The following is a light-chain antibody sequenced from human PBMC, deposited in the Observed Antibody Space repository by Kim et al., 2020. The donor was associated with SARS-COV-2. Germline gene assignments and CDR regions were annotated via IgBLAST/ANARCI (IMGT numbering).Light chain of an antibody. CDR1: SIGGRSYNL. CDR2: EVS. Sequence: PGQSITTPCAGTSIGGRSYNLVSWYQQHPGKAPKLVIYEVSTRPSGVSNRFSASKSGNTASLTISGLQAEDEADYYCCSYAGSSTLFGGGTQLTVL. V-gene: IGLV2-23*02. CDR3: CSYAGSSTL. J-gene: IGLJ2*01.